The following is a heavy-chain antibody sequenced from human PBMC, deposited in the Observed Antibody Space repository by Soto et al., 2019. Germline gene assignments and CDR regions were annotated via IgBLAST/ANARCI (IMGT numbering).Heavy chain of an antibody. V-gene: IGHV4-39*07. CDR2: IYYSGST. CDR1: GGSISSSSYY. J-gene: IGHJ5*02. CDR3: ARDRRFSYCSSTSCENNWFDP. D-gene: IGHD2-2*01. Sequence: PSETLSLTCTVSGGSISSSSYYWGWIRQPPGKGLEWIGSIYYSGSTYYNPSLKSRVTISVDTSKNQFSLKLSSVTAADTAVYYCARDRRFSYCSSTSCENNWFDPWGQGTLVTVSS.